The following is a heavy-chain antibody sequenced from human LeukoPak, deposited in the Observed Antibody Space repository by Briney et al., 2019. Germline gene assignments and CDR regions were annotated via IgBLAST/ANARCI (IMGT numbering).Heavy chain of an antibody. CDR2: IYYSGNT. J-gene: IGHJ4*02. V-gene: IGHV4-59*01. CDR1: GGSISSYY. CDR3: ARADPISGTYSPFDY. Sequence: SETLSLTCTVSGGSISSYYWSWIRQPPGKGLEWIGYIYYSGNTDYNPSLKSRVTISVDTSKNQFSLKLNSVTAADTAVYYCARADPISGTYSPFDYWGQGTLVTVSS. D-gene: IGHD1-26*01.